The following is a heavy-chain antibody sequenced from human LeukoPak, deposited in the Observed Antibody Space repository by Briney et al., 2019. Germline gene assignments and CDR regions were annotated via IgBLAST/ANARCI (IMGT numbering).Heavy chain of an antibody. Sequence: GGSLRLSCVASGFTFTNAWMTWVRQSPGMGLEWVGRIKSTTNGGTSEYAAPVKGRFTISRDDSRNTLYLQMNSLKPEDTAMYYCTTHSVTVTGTYFWGQGALVTVSS. CDR2: IKSTTNGGTS. D-gene: IGHD6-19*01. J-gene: IGHJ4*01. V-gene: IGHV3-15*07. CDR1: GFTFTNAW. CDR3: TTHSVTVTGTYF.